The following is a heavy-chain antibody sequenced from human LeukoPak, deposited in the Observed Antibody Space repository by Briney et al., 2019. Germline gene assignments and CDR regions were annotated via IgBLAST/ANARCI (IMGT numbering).Heavy chain of an antibody. J-gene: IGHJ3*02. CDR3: ARSVLLWFGELDLAFDI. CDR1: GGSISSYY. Sequence: PSETLSLTCTVSGGSISSYYWSWIRQPPGKGLEWIGYIYYSGSTNYNPSLKSRVTISVDTSKNQFSLKLSSVTAADTAVYYCARSVLLWFGELDLAFDIWGQGTTVTVSS. D-gene: IGHD3-10*01. V-gene: IGHV4-59*01. CDR2: IYYSGST.